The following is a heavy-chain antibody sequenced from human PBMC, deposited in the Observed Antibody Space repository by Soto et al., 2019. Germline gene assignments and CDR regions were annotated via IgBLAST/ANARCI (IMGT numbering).Heavy chain of an antibody. J-gene: IGHJ4*02. V-gene: IGHV3-7*03. CDR3: AGGREVWPAEL. CDR2: IRHDGGDK. D-gene: IGHD3-10*01. CDR1: GCSMSHYW. Sequence: EVHLVESGGGLVQPGGSLRLSCATSGCSMSHYWLMWVRQAPGKGLEWVANIRHDGGDKYYGDSLKGRFTAPRDSARTTVYLQLNRGRADDTARSSCAGGREVWPAELWGQGALVTFSS.